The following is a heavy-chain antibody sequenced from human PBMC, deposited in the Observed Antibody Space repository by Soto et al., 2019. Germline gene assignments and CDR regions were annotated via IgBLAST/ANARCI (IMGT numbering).Heavy chain of an antibody. CDR2: ISYDGSNK. D-gene: IGHD3-10*01. V-gene: IGHV3-30-3*01. CDR1: GFTFSSYA. Sequence: GGSLRLSCAASGFTFSSYAMHWVRQAPGKGLEWVAVISYDGSNKYYADSVKGRFTISRDNSKNTLYLQMNSLRAEDTAVYYCARDLEGSITMVRGVMGFVYWGQGTLVTVSS. CDR3: ARDLEGSITMVRGVMGFVY. J-gene: IGHJ4*02.